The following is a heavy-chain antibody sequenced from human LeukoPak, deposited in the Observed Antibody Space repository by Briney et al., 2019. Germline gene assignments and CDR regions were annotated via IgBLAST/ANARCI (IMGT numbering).Heavy chain of an antibody. CDR2: INQDGTEK. CDR1: GFMFSTNQ. J-gene: IGHJ4*02. D-gene: IGHD3-10*01. Sequence: PGGSLRLSCAASGFMFSTNQMNWVRQAPGKGLEWVANINQDGTEKYYVDSVKGRFTVSRDYAKNSLYLQMNSLRVEDTAVYYCAKVAKYYYGPETYYFFEQWGQGTPVTASS. CDR3: AKVAKYYYGPETYYFFEQ. V-gene: IGHV3-7*01.